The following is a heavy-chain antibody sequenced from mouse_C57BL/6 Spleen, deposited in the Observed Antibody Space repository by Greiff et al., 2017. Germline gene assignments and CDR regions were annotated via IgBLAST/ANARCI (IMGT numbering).Heavy chain of an antibody. CDR3: AKNKGGSVYAMDY. CDR1: GFSLTSYG. Sequence: QVQLQQSGPGLVQPSQSLSITCTVSGFSLTSYGVHWVRQPPGKGLEWLGVIWSGGSTDYNAAFISRLSISKDNPKSQVFFKMNSLQADDTAIYYCAKNKGGSVYAMDYWGQGTSVTVSS. D-gene: IGHD1-1*02. J-gene: IGHJ4*01. CDR2: IWSGGST. V-gene: IGHV2-4*01.